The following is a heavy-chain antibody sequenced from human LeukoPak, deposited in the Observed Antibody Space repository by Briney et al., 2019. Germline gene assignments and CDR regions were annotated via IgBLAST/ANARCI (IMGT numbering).Heavy chain of an antibody. CDR1: GGSISSYY. CDR2: IYYSGST. V-gene: IGHV4-59*01. J-gene: IGHJ3*02. CDR3: ARYGDSSGYSPYAFDI. D-gene: IGHD3-22*01. Sequence: SETLSLTCTVSGGSISSYYWSWIRQPPGKGLEWIGYIYYSGSTNYNPSLKSRVTISVDTSKNQFSLKLSSVTAADTAVYYCARYGDSSGYSPYAFDIWGQGTMVTVPS.